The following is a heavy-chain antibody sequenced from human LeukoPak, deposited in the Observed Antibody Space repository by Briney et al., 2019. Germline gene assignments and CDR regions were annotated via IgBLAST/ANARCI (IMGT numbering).Heavy chain of an antibody. V-gene: IGHV4-59*11. D-gene: IGHD1-1*01. CDR3: TTGTTQDDY. CDR2: IYYSGST. J-gene: IGHJ4*02. CDR1: GGSISSHY. Sequence: PSETLSLTCTVSGGSISSHYWSWIRQPPGKGLEWIGYIYYSGSTNYNPSLKSRVTISVDTSKNQFSLKLSSVTAADTAVYYCTTGTTQDDYWGQGTLVTVSS.